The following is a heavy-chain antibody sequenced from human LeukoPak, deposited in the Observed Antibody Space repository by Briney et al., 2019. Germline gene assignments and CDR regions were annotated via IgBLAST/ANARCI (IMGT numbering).Heavy chain of an antibody. CDR3: AREGYSYGYGFDY. CDR1: GGSISSYY. Sequence: SETLSLTCTVSGGSISSYYWSWIRQPAGKGLEWIGRIYTSGSTNYNPSLKSRVTISVDKSKNQSSLKLSSVTAADTAVYYCAREGYSYGYGFDYWGQGTLVTVSS. J-gene: IGHJ4*02. CDR2: IYTSGST. D-gene: IGHD5-18*01. V-gene: IGHV4-4*07.